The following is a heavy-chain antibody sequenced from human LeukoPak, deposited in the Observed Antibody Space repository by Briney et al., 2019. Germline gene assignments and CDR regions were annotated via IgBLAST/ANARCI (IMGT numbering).Heavy chain of an antibody. Sequence: GASVKVSCKASGYTFTGYYMHWVRQAPGQGLEWMGWINPNSGGTNYAQKFQGRVTMTRDTSISTAYMELSRLRSDDTAVYYCARRARLCSSTSCRSDDAFDIWGQGTMVTVSS. V-gene: IGHV1-2*02. CDR2: INPNSGGT. D-gene: IGHD2-2*01. CDR3: ARRARLCSSTSCRSDDAFDI. CDR1: GYTFTGYY. J-gene: IGHJ3*02.